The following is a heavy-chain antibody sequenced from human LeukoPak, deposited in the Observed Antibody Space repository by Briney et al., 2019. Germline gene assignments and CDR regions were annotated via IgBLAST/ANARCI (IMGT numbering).Heavy chain of an antibody. V-gene: IGHV3-66*01. CDR1: GFTVSSNY. CDR3: ARDIRAVAGSDY. D-gene: IGHD6-19*01. CDR2: IYSGGST. J-gene: IGHJ4*02. Sequence: GGSLRLSCAASGFTVSSNYMSWVRQAPGKGLEWVSVIYSGGSTYYADSVKGRFTISRDNSKNTLYLQMNSLRAEDTAVYYCARDIRAVAGSDYWGQGTLVTVSS.